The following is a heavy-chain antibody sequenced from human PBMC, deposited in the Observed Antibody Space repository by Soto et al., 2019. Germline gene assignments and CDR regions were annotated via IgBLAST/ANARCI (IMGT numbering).Heavy chain of an antibody. CDR1: GFTFSSYN. Sequence: GGSLRLSCAASGFTFSSYNMNWVRQAPGKGLEWVSSISSSSSYIYYADSVKGRFTISRDNAKNSLYLQMNSLRAEDTAVYYCARYSSAPYYGMDVWGQGTTVTVSS. CDR2: ISSSSSYI. V-gene: IGHV3-21*01. D-gene: IGHD2-21*01. CDR3: ARYSSAPYYGMDV. J-gene: IGHJ6*02.